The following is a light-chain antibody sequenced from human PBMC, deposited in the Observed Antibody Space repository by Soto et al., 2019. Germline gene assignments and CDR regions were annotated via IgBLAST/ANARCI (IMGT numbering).Light chain of an antibody. CDR3: QQYYSTTLT. J-gene: IGKJ4*01. Sequence: DIVMTQSPDSLAVSLGETASTNCKSREGFFYSSNNKNYLTWYQKKPGQPPKXLIYWASTRESGVPDRFSGSGYGTDFTITISSMKDEDVAVYYCQQYYSTTLTFGGGTKVDI. CDR1: EGFFYSSNNKNY. V-gene: IGKV4-1*01. CDR2: WAS.